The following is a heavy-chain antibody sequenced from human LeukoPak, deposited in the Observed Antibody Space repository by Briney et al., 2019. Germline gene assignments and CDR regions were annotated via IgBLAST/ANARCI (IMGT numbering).Heavy chain of an antibody. D-gene: IGHD3-3*01. CDR2: IPGNSRYI. V-gene: IGHV3-21*06. Sequence: GGSLRLSCAASGFTFSTYSMTWVRQAPAKGLEWVSSIPGNSRYIYYADSVKGRFTLSRDNARNSVFLQMSSLTAEDTAVYYCARGGAFGVDRNDYWGQGTLVTVSS. J-gene: IGHJ4*02. CDR1: GFTFSTYS. CDR3: ARGGAFGVDRNDY.